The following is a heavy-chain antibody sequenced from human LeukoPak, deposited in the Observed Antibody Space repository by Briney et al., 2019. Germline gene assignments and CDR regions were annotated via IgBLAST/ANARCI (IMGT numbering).Heavy chain of an antibody. CDR3: AGTIVGKWAIDY. CDR2: IYSGGST. J-gene: IGHJ4*02. V-gene: IGHV3-53*01. Sequence: GGSLRLSCAASGFTVSRNYMNGVRQAPGKGLEWVSVIYSGGSTYYADSVKGRFTISRDNSKNTLYLQMNSLRAEDTAVYYCAGTIVGKWAIDYWGQGTLVTVSS. CDR1: GFTVSRNY. D-gene: IGHD3-22*01.